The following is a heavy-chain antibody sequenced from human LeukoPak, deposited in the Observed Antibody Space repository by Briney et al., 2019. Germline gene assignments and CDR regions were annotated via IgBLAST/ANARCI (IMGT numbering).Heavy chain of an antibody. D-gene: IGHD4-17*01. Sequence: ASVNVSCKASGGSFSNYAITWVRQAPGQGLEWMGGIIPIFGTTNYAQKFQGRVSITADKSTSTAYMELSSLRSEDTALYYCARDAEYGDYSFDYWGQGTLVTVSS. CDR2: IIPIFGTT. J-gene: IGHJ4*02. CDR3: ARDAEYGDYSFDY. CDR1: GGSFSNYA. V-gene: IGHV1-69*06.